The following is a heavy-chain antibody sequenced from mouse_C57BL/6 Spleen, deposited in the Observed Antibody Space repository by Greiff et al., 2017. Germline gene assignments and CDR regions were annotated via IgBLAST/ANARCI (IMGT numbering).Heavy chain of an antibody. J-gene: IGHJ4*01. CDR1: GYTFTDYN. CDR2: INPNNGGT. V-gene: IGHV1-22*01. D-gene: IGHD1-1*01. CDR3: AREGTTVVAGSGAMDY. Sequence: VQLQQSGPELVKPGASVKMSCKASGYTFTDYNMHWVKQSHGKSLEWIGYINPNNGGTSYNQKFKGKATLTVNKSSSTAYMELRSLTSEDSAVYYCAREGTTVVAGSGAMDYWGQGTSVTVSS.